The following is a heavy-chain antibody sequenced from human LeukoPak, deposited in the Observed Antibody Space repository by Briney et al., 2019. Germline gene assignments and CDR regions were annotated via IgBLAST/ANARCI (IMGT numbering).Heavy chain of an antibody. D-gene: IGHD3-22*01. J-gene: IGHJ4*02. CDR2: MNPNSGNT. CDR3: AREHNTMIVVDGLYYFDY. CDR1: GYTFTSYD. Sequence: GASVKVSCKASGYTFTSYDINWVRQATGQGLEWMGWMNPNSGNTGYAQKFQGRVTITADKSKSTAYMELSSLRSEDTAVYYCAREHNTMIVVDGLYYFDYWGQGTLVTVSS. V-gene: IGHV1-8*03.